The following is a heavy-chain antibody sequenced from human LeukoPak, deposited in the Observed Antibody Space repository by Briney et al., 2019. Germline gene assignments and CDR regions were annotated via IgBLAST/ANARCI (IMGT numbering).Heavy chain of an antibody. V-gene: IGHV1-8*01. CDR1: GYTFTSYD. Sequence: EASVKVSCKASGYTFTSYDINWVRQATGQGLEWMGWMNPNSGNTGYAQKFQGRVTMTRNTSISTAYMELSSLRSEDTAVYYCARTYCSGGSCLSWFDPWRQGTLVTVSS. CDR2: MNPNSGNT. D-gene: IGHD2-15*01. CDR3: ARTYCSGGSCLSWFDP. J-gene: IGHJ5*02.